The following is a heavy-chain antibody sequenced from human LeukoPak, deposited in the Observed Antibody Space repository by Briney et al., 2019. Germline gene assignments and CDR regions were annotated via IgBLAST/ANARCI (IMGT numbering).Heavy chain of an antibody. CDR2: ISGSGGST. J-gene: IGHJ6*03. V-gene: IGHV3-23*01. CDR3: ASLAGAYYYYYYMDV. Sequence: GGSLRLPCAASGFTFSSYAMSWVRQAPGKGLEWVSAISGSGGSTYYADSVKGRFTISRDNAKNSLYLQMNSLRAEDTAVYYCASLAGAYYYYYYMDVWGKGTTVTVSS. CDR1: GFTFSSYA. D-gene: IGHD1-26*01.